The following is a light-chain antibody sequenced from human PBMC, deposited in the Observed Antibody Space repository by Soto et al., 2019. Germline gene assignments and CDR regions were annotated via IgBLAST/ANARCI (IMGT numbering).Light chain of an antibody. V-gene: IGKV1-39*01. CDR2: GAS. CDR1: QTINNY. J-gene: IGKJ4*01. Sequence: DIQMTQSPSTLSASAGDRVTITCRASQTINNYLNWYQQKPGKAPKCLIYGASSLQSGVSSRFSGRGSGTDYTLTISSLRPEDFATYYCQQSYDSPPTFGGGTKVDIK. CDR3: QQSYDSPPT.